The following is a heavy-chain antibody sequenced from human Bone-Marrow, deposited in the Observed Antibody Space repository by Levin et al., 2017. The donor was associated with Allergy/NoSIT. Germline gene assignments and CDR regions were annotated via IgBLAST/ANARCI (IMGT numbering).Heavy chain of an antibody. CDR3: ARKLDSSSWYPGFDY. CDR1: GFTFSIYP. CDR2: INGGGDYT. J-gene: IGHJ4*02. V-gene: IGHV3-23*01. Sequence: GGSLRLSCAASGFTFSIYPMSWVRQAPGKGLEWVSAINGGGDYTLYADPMKGRFAISRDNSKNTLYLQMNGLSAEDTAVYYCARKLDSSSWYPGFDYWGQGTLVTVSS. D-gene: IGHD6-13*01.